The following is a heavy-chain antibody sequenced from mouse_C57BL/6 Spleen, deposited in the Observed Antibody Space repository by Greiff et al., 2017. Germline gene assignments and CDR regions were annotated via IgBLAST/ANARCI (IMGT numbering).Heavy chain of an antibody. CDR2: ISYDGSN. J-gene: IGHJ2*01. D-gene: IGHD2-2*01. CDR1: GYSITSGYY. CDR3: ARRHGYDVIDY. Sequence: EVQLQQSGPGLVKPSQSLSLTCSVTGYSITSGYYWNWIRQFPGNKLEWMGYISYDGSNNYNPSLKNRISITRDTSKNQFFLKLNSVTTEDTATYYCARRHGYDVIDYWGQGTTLTVSS. V-gene: IGHV3-6*01.